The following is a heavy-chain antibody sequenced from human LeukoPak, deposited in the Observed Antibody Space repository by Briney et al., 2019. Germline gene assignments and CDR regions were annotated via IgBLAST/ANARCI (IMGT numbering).Heavy chain of an antibody. J-gene: IGHJ3*02. D-gene: IGHD1-26*01. Sequence: SETLSLTCTVSGESMSGFYWNWIRQSPGKGLEWIGYMHYTGSTNYNPSLKSRVTISIDTSKNQFSLKLSSVTASDTAVYYCARHQWVPAFDIWGQGTIVTASS. CDR1: GESMSGFY. CDR2: MHYTGST. V-gene: IGHV4-59*08. CDR3: ARHQWVPAFDI.